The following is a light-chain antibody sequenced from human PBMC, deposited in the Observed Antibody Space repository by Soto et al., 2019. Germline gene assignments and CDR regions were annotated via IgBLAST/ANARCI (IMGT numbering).Light chain of an antibody. J-gene: IGLJ1*01. CDR1: SSDGGGYTY. V-gene: IGLV2-14*01. CDR2: DVS. Sequence: SVLNQPASGSRSPGQAITISFPGNSSDGGGYTYVSWYQKHPGKAPKFMIYDVSNRPSGVSNRFSGSKSGNTASLTISGLQAEDEADYYCSSYTTSNTRQIVFGTGTKVTVL. CDR3: SSYTTSNTRQIV.